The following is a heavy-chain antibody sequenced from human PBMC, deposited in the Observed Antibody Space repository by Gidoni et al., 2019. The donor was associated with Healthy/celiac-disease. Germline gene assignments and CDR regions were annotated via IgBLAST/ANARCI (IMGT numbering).Heavy chain of an antibody. Sequence: EVQLVESGGGLVKPGGSLRLSCAASGFTVSSNYTSWVRQAPGKGLEWVSVIYSGGSTYYADSVKGRFTISRDNSKNTLYLQMNSLRAEDTAVYYCARDRGDYGMDVWGQGTTVTVSS. J-gene: IGHJ6*02. V-gene: IGHV3-66*01. CDR2: IYSGGST. CDR3: ARDRGDYGMDV. D-gene: IGHD4-17*01. CDR1: GFTVSSNY.